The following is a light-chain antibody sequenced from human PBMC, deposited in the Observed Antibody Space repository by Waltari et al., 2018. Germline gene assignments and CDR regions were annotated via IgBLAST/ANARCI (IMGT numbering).Light chain of an antibody. J-gene: IGLJ1*01. CDR2: DVS. Sequence: QSALTQPRSVSGSPGQSVTIPCTGTSSDVGGYNYVSWYQQHPGKAPKLMIYDVSKRPSGVPDRFSGSKSGNTASLTISGLQAEDEADYYCCSYVGSYVFGTGTKVTVL. V-gene: IGLV2-11*01. CDR1: SSDVGGYNY. CDR3: CSYVGSYV.